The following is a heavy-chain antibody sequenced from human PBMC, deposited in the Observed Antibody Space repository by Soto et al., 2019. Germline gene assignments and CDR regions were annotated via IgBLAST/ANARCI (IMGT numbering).Heavy chain of an antibody. CDR1: GFTFSIYG. V-gene: IGHV3-30*18. Sequence: SGGSLRLSCASSGFTFSIYGMHWVRQAPGKGLEWVAVISYDGSNKFYADSVKGRFTISRDNSKNTLSLQMNSLRSEDTAVYYCANGYARGYYDVDVWGQGTTVTVSS. D-gene: IGHD2-2*01. CDR2: ISYDGSNK. J-gene: IGHJ6*02. CDR3: ANGYARGYYDVDV.